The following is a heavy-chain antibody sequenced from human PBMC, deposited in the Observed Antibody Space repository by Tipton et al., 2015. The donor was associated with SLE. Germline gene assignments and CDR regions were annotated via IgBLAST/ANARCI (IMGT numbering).Heavy chain of an antibody. CDR2: IYSGGNT. CDR1: GFTFSNYA. Sequence: SLRLSCVASGFTFSNYAMSWVRQAPGMGLECVSVIYSGGNTYYTDSVKGRFTISRDNSKNTVYLQMNSLRTDDTAIYYCAKGKSDYDFWSGCLGVWGQGTVVSVSS. V-gene: IGHV3-23*03. J-gene: IGHJ4*02. CDR3: AKGKSDYDFWSGCLGV. D-gene: IGHD3-3*01.